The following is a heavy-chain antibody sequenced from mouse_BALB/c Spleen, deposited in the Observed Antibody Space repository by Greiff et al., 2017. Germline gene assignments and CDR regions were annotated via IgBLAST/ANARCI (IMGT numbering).Heavy chain of an antibody. CDR3: ARQGYGNNYYAMDY. CDR2: ISSGGSYT. CDR1: GFTFSSYG. V-gene: IGHV5-6*01. Sequence: EVQRVESGGDLVKPGGSLKLSCAASGFTFSSYGMSWVRQTPDKRLEWVATISSGGSYTYYPDSVKGRFTISRDNAKNTLYLQMSSLKSEDTAMYYCARQGYGNNYYAMDYWGQGTSVTVSS. J-gene: IGHJ4*01. D-gene: IGHD2-1*01.